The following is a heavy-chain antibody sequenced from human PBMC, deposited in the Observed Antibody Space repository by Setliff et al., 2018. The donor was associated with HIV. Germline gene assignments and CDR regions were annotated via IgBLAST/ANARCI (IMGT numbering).Heavy chain of an antibody. CDR2: VHSYGSV. CDR1: GGSISSSNYY. CDR3: ARHGDYEYFQH. D-gene: IGHD4-17*01. V-gene: IGHV4-39*01. Sequence: SETLSLTCSVSGGSISSSNYYWGWLRQPPGKGLEWIGSVHSYGSVYYNPSLQSRVTVSVDTSKNRFSLNLRSVTATDTAIYYCARHGDYEYFQHWGQGTPVTVSS. J-gene: IGHJ1*01.